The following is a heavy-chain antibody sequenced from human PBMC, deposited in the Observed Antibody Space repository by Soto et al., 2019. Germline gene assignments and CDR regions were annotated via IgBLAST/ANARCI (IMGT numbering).Heavy chain of an antibody. V-gene: IGHV4-59*01. CDR3: ARGGPLRFLEWADPANWFDP. CDR2: IYYSGST. D-gene: IGHD3-3*01. J-gene: IGHJ5*02. Sequence: SETLSLTCTVSGGSISSYYWSWIRQPPGKGLEWIGYIYYSGSTNYNPSLKSRVTISVDTSKNQFSLKQSSVTAADTAVYYCARGGPLRFLEWADPANWFDPWGQGTLVTVSS. CDR1: GGSISSYY.